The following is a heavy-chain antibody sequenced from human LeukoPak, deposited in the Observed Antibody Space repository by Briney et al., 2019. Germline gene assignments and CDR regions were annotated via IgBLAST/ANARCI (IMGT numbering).Heavy chain of an antibody. D-gene: IGHD3-16*02. CDR1: GGSISSSSYY. Sequence: PSETLSLTCTVSGGSISSSSYYWGWIRQPPGKGLEWIGSIYHSGSTYYNPSLKSRVTISVDTSKNQFSLKLSSVTAADTAVYYCARQLMITFGGVIVSNWFDPWGQGTLVTVSS. CDR3: ARQLMITFGGVIVSNWFDP. J-gene: IGHJ5*02. CDR2: IYHSGST. V-gene: IGHV4-39*01.